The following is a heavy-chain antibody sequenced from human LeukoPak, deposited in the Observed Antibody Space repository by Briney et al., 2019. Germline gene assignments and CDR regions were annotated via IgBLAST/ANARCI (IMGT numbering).Heavy chain of an antibody. Sequence: PSETLSLTCAVYGGSFSGYYWSWIRQPPGKGLEWIGEINHSGSTNYNRSLKGRVTISVDTSKNQCSLKLSSVTAADTAVYYCARASLLRYFDWLPPTYYYYGMEVWGQGTRVTVSS. CDR3: ARASLLRYFDWLPPTYYYYGMEV. CDR1: GGSFSGYY. CDR2: INHSGST. V-gene: IGHV4-34*01. J-gene: IGHJ6*01. D-gene: IGHD3-9*01.